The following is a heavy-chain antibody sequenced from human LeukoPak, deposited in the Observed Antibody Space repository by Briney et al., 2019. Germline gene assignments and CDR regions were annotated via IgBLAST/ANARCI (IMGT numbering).Heavy chain of an antibody. Sequence: GGSLRLSCVASGCAVGSNYMSWVSQAPGKGLEWVSLIYSGGAIRYADSVKGRFTISRDSSKNTLFLQMNDLTVEDTARYYCARRPGNWGQGILVTVSS. CDR2: IYSGGAI. J-gene: IGHJ4*02. V-gene: IGHV3-53*01. CDR3: ARRPGN. CDR1: GCAVGSNY. D-gene: IGHD1-14*01.